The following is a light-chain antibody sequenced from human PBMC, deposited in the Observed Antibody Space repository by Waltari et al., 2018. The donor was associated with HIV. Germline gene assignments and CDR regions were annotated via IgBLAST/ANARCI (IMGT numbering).Light chain of an antibody. CDR1: QDISSS. V-gene: IGKV1-27*01. Sequence: DIQVTQSPSSLSVSIGASITITCRATQDISSSLAWYQHKPGTPPKLLMYGASTLQSGVPSRFRGSGSGTDFTLTITSLQSEDIGIYYCQKYDRAPYTFGQGTRLEI. CDR2: GAS. J-gene: IGKJ2*01. CDR3: QKYDRAPYT.